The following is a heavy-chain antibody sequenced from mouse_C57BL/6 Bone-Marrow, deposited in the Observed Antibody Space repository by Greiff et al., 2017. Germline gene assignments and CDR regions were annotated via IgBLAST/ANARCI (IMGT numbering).Heavy chain of an antibody. D-gene: IGHD1-1*02. V-gene: IGHV1-82*01. J-gene: IGHJ4*01. CDR3: AHYDYDAMDY. Sequence: QVQLQQSGPELVKPGASVKISCKASGYAFSSSWMNWVKQRPGKGLEWIGRIYPGDGDTNYNGKFKGKATLTADKSSSTAYMQLSSLTSEDSAVYFCAHYDYDAMDYWGQGTSVTGSS. CDR1: GYAFSSSW. CDR2: IYPGDGDT.